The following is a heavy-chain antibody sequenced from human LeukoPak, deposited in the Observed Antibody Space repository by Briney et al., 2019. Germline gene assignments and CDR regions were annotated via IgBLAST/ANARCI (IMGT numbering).Heavy chain of an antibody. CDR2: INHSGST. V-gene: IGHV4-34*01. CDR3: ARALGYCSGGSCYYGY. D-gene: IGHD2-15*01. Sequence: PSQTLSLTCAVYGGSFSGYYCSWIRQPPGKGLEWIGAINHSGSTNYNPSLKSRVTISVDTSKNQFSLKLSSVTAADTAVYYCARALGYCSGGSCYYGYWGQGTLVTVSS. J-gene: IGHJ4*02. CDR1: GGSFSGYY.